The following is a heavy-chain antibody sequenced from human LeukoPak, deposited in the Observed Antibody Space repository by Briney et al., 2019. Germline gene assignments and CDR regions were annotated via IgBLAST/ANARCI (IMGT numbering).Heavy chain of an antibody. V-gene: IGHV3-30-3*01. CDR2: ISYDGSNK. Sequence: GGSLRLSCAASGFTFSSYAMHWVRQAPGKGLEWVAVISYDGSNKYYADSVKGRFTISRDNSKNTLYLQMNSLRAEDTAVYYCAREPGELWPLYYYGIDVWGQGTTVTVSS. J-gene: IGHJ6*02. CDR3: AREPGELWPLYYYGIDV. CDR1: GFTFSSYA. D-gene: IGHD5-18*01.